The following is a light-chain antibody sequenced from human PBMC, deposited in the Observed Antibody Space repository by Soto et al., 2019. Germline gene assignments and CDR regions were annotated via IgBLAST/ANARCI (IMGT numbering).Light chain of an antibody. CDR2: EVR. Sequence: QSALTQPASVSGSPGQSITISCTGTSSDVGAYNYVSWYQQYPGRAPKVIIFEVRKRPSGVSTRFSGSKSGDTASLTISGLQAEDEADYYCCSYAGDYMFVFGTGTKVTVL. J-gene: IGLJ1*01. CDR3: CSYAGDYMFV. CDR1: SSDVGAYNY. V-gene: IGLV2-14*01.